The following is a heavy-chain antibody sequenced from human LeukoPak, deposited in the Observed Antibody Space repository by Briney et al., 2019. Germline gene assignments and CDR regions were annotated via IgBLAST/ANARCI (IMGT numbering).Heavy chain of an antibody. CDR3: AKGLFLDSKRPFDY. Sequence: PGGSLRLSCAASGFTFSSYAMSWVRPAPGKGLEWVSSISASGGSTYYADSVKGRFTISRDNSKNTLYLQMNSLRAEDTAVYYCAKGLFLDSKRPFDYWGQGTLVTVSS. D-gene: IGHD4-11*01. V-gene: IGHV3-23*01. CDR2: ISASGGST. J-gene: IGHJ4*02. CDR1: GFTFSSYA.